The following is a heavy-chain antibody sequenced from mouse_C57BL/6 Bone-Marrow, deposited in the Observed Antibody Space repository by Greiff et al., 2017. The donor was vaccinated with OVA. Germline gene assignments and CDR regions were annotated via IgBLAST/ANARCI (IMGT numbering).Heavy chain of an antibody. Sequence: VQLVESGAELVKPGASVKLSCKASGYTFTEYTRVGVKERSGQGGGWIARFYAGSGSIKYNEKFKEKSTLTADKSSSTVYMELSRLTSEDSAVYFCARHEEDYEYFDVWGTGTTVTVSS. J-gene: IGHJ1*03. D-gene: IGHD1-1*01. CDR3: ARHEEDYEYFDV. CDR2: FYAGSGSI. CDR1: GYTFTEYT. V-gene: IGHV1-62-2*01.